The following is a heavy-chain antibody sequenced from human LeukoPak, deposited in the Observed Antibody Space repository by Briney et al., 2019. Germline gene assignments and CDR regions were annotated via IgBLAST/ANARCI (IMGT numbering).Heavy chain of an antibody. J-gene: IGHJ4*02. V-gene: IGHV3-30*18. CDR2: VSYDGSNE. CDR1: GFTFSTYG. Sequence: GTSLRLSCAASGFTFSTYGMHWVRQAPGKGLEWVAVVSYDGSNEYYADSVEGRFTISRDNSKNTVFLQMNSLRAEDTAVYFCAKDLYFYDSRGYPPYRPDYWGQGDLVTVSS. D-gene: IGHD3-22*01. CDR3: AKDLYFYDSRGYPPYRPDY.